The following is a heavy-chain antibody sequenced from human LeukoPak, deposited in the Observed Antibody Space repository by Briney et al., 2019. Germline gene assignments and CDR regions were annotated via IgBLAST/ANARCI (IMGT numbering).Heavy chain of an antibody. CDR3: ARETLRRDFWSGYRNNWFDL. V-gene: IGHV4-34*01. Sequence: SETLSLTCGVHGGSFSGYHWSWIRQPPGKGLEWIGEINHSGSTNYNSSLKSRVTISVDTSKNQFSLKLSSVTAADTAVYYCARETLRRDFWSGYRNNWFDLWGQGTLVTVSS. D-gene: IGHD3-3*01. J-gene: IGHJ5*02. CDR2: INHSGST. CDR1: GGSFSGYH.